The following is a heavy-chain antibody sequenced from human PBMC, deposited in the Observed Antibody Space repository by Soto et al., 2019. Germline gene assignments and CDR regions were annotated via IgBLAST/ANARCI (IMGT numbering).Heavy chain of an antibody. CDR3: AKGATALRYFDWLPDNGFDY. Sequence: PGGSLRLSCAASGFTFSSYAMSWVRQAPGKGLEWVSAISGSGGSTYYADSVKGRFTISRDNSKNTLYLQMNSLRAEDTAVYYCAKGATALRYFDWLPDNGFDYWGQGTLVTVSS. CDR2: ISGSGGST. D-gene: IGHD3-9*01. J-gene: IGHJ4*02. CDR1: GFTFSSYA. V-gene: IGHV3-23*01.